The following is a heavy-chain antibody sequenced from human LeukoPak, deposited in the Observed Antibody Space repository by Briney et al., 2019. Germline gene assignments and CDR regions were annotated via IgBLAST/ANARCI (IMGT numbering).Heavy chain of an antibody. CDR3: ARDRDWAFDY. Sequence: GGSLRLSCAASGFTFRLYSMNWVRQAPGRGLEWVSYIRSSDGAIAYADSVKGRFTISRDDAKNSLYLQMNSLRGEDTAVYYCARDRDWAFDYWGQGTLITVSS. CDR2: IRSSDGAI. J-gene: IGHJ4*02. V-gene: IGHV3-48*01. CDR1: GFTFRLYS. D-gene: IGHD3-9*01.